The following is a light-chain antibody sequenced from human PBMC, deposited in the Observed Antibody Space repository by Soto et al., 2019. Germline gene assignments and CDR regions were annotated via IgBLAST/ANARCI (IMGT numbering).Light chain of an antibody. CDR3: QQYGSSPWT. J-gene: IGKJ1*01. V-gene: IGKV3-20*01. CDR2: GAS. CDR1: QSVSSSY. Sequence: EIVLTQSPGTLSLSPGERATLSCRASQSVSSSYLAWYQQKPGQAPRLLIYGASSRATGIPDRFSCSGFWEDFPLNISRLGPEDFAVYYCQQYGSSPWTFGQGTKVDIK.